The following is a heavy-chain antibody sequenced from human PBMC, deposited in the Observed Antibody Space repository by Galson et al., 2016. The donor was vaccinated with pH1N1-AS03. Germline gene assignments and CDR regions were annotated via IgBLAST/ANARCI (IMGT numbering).Heavy chain of an antibody. CDR2: IKSKTDGGTT. D-gene: IGHD4-23*01. J-gene: IGHJ4*02. CDR3: TTAPGGNTYY. Sequence: LRLSCAASGITFSDAWMSWVRQTPGGGLEWVGRIKSKTDGGTTDYAAPVQGRFAISRDDSKNTLFLQMNSLKTEDTGFYYCTTAPGGNTYYWCQGTLVTVSS. CDR1: GITFSDAW. V-gene: IGHV3-15*01.